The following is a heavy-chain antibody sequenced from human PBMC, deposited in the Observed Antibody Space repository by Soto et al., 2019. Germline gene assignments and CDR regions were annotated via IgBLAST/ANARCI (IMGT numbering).Heavy chain of an antibody. Sequence: DVPLLESGGGLVQPGGSLRLSCAASGFTFRSYDMSWVRQAPGKGLEWVSGISGSGISTHYADSVKGRFTVSRDNSKNTLYLQMNSLRAEDTAVYNCAKEPVGPDWYFDLWGRGTLVTVSS. CDR2: ISGSGIST. J-gene: IGHJ2*01. V-gene: IGHV3-23*01. CDR3: AKEPVGPDWYFDL. CDR1: GFTFRSYD.